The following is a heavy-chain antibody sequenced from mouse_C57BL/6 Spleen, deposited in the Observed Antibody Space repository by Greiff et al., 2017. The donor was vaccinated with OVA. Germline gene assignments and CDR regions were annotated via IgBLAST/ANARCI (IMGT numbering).Heavy chain of an antibody. V-gene: IGHV7-3*01. Sequence: EVNVVESGGGLVQPGGSLSLSCAASGFTFTDYYMSWVRQPPGKALEWLGFIRNKANGYTTEYSASVKGRFTISRDNSQSILYLQMNALRAEDSATYYCAREGLGAMDYWGQGTTVTVSS. D-gene: IGHD3-3*01. CDR3: AREGLGAMDY. CDR1: GFTFTDYY. J-gene: IGHJ4*01. CDR2: IRNKANGYTT.